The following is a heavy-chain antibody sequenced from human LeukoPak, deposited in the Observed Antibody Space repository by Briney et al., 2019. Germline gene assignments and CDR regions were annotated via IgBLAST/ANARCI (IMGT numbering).Heavy chain of an antibody. Sequence: PGGALRLSCSASGFTFSSYAMHWVREAPGEGLEYVSAISSNGGSTYYADSVKGRFTISRDNSKNTLYLQMSSLRAEDTAVYYCVKGRLRYFDWLGYWGQGTLVTVSS. CDR3: VKGRLRYFDWLGY. V-gene: IGHV3-64D*06. D-gene: IGHD3-9*01. J-gene: IGHJ4*02. CDR2: ISSNGGST. CDR1: GFTFSSYA.